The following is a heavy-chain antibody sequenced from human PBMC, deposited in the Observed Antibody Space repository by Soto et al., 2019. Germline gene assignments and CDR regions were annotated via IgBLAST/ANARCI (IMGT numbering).Heavy chain of an antibody. CDR1: GGSISSSSYY. J-gene: IGHJ4*02. CDR2: IYYSGST. Sequence: QLQLQESGPGLVKPSETLSLTCTVSGGSISSSSYYWGWIRQPPGKGLEWIGSIYYSGSTYYNPSLKSRVTISVDTSKNQFSLKLSSVTAADTAVYYCASLNSPKTYYYDSSGSSFFDYWGQGTLVTVSS. V-gene: IGHV4-39*01. D-gene: IGHD3-22*01. CDR3: ASLNSPKTYYYDSSGSSFFDY.